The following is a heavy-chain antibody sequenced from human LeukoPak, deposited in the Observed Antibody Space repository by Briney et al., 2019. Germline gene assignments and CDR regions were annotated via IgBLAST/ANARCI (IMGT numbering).Heavy chain of an antibody. CDR3: ARDRTIFGVVIRDFYDY. J-gene: IGHJ4*02. CDR1: GYTFTSYG. V-gene: IGHV1-18*01. CDR2: ISAYNGNT. D-gene: IGHD3-3*01. Sequence: GASVTVSCKSSGYTFTSYGISLLRQAPGQGLEWMGLISAYNGNTNYAQKLQGRVTMTTDTSTREAYMELRSLRSDDTAVYYCARDRTIFGVVIRDFYDYWGQGTLVTVSS.